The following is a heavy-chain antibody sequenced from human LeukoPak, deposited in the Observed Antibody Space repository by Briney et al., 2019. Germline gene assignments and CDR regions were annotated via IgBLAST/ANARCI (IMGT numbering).Heavy chain of an antibody. D-gene: IGHD2-2*01. Sequence: GASVKVSCKASGYTFTGYYMHWVRQAPGQGLEWMGWINPNSGGTNYAQKFQGRVTMTRDTSISTAYMELSSLRSEDTAVYYCARANCSSTSCAPDYWGQGILVTVSS. V-gene: IGHV1-2*02. CDR1: GYTFTGYY. J-gene: IGHJ4*02. CDR2: INPNSGGT. CDR3: ARANCSSTSCAPDY.